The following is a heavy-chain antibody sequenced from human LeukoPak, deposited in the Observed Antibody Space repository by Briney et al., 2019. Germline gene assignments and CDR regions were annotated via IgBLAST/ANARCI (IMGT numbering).Heavy chain of an antibody. Sequence: ASVKVSCKASGYTFTSYYMHWVRQAPGQGLEWMGIINPSGGSTSYAQKFQGRVTMTRDTSTSTVYMELSSLRSEDTAVYYCARDLGGSLFSLSYYYGMDVWGQGTTVTVSS. CDR3: ARDLGGSLFSLSYYYGMDV. J-gene: IGHJ6*02. CDR1: GYTFTSYY. D-gene: IGHD1-26*01. V-gene: IGHV1-46*01. CDR2: INPSGGST.